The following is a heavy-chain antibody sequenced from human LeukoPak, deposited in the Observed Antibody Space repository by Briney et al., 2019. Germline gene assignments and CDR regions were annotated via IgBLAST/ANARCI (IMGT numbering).Heavy chain of an antibody. CDR2: INNSGST. J-gene: IGHJ4*02. D-gene: IGHD3/OR15-3a*01. CDR3: ARGRWTIY. Sequence: SETRSPTSLVYGGSPSGYYWGWLRQPAGRGRDWIGEINNSGSTNYNPSLKSRATISVDPSKNQLSLKLRSGPAAATAVYYWARGRWTIYWGQGTLVTVSS. V-gene: IGHV4-34*01. CDR1: GGSPSGYY.